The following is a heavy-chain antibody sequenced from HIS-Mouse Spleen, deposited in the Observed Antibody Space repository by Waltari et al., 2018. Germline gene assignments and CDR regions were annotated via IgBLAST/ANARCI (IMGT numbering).Heavy chain of an antibody. CDR3: ARVVVITLDAFDI. Sequence: QVQLVESGGGLVKPGGSLRPSCAASGFPFSAYYMSWTSQAPGKGLEWVSYISSSGSTIYYADSVKGRFTISRDNAKNSLYLQMNSLRAEDTAVYYCARVVVITLDAFDIWGQGTMVTVSS. CDR2: ISSSGSTI. V-gene: IGHV3-11*01. CDR1: GFPFSAYY. J-gene: IGHJ3*02. D-gene: IGHD3-22*01.